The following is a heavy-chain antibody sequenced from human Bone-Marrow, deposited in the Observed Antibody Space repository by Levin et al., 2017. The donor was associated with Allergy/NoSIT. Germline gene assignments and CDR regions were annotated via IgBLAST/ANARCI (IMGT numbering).Heavy chain of an antibody. V-gene: IGHV1-8*01. Sequence: GGSLRLSCTASGFSSNNYDISWVRQASGRGLEWMGWMNPHTGNTDYVPKFQGRVTMTRDSSMKTVFMEVTSLNSEDTGIYYCASGHYFDTYYHAVDVWGQGTTVTVSS. CDR2: MNPHTGNT. CDR3: ASGHYFDTYYHAVDV. CDR1: GFSSNNYD. D-gene: IGHD3-10*01. J-gene: IGHJ6*02.